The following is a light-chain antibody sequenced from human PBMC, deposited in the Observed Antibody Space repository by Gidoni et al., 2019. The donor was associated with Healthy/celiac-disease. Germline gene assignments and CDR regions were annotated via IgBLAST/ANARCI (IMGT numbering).Light chain of an antibody. CDR1: SNNNGAGYD. J-gene: IGLJ3*02. CDR2: GNS. Sequence: QSVLTQPPSVPGAPGQWVTISCTVSSNNNGAGYDVLWYQQLPGTAPKLLIYGNSNRPSGVPDRFSGSKSGTSASLAITGLQAEDEADYYCQSYDSSLSAWVFGGGTKLTVL. CDR3: QSYDSSLSAWV. V-gene: IGLV1-40*01.